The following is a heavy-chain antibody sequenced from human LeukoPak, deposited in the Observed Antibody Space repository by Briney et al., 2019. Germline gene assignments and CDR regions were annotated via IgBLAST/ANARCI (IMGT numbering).Heavy chain of an antibody. CDR1: GDSVSSNSAA. CDR2: TYHRSKWYD. D-gene: IGHD6-19*01. J-gene: IGHJ5*02. Sequence: SQTLSLTCAISGDSVSSNSAAWNWIRQSPSRGLEWLGRTYHRSKWYDDYAVSVRSRTTISPGTSKNQFSLQLSSVTPEDTAVYYCARVDQWPPSGWFDPWGQGIQVTVSS. V-gene: IGHV6-1*01. CDR3: ARVDQWPPSGWFDP.